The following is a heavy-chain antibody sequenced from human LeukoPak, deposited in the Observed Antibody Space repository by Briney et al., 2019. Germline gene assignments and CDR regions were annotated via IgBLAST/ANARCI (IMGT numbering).Heavy chain of an antibody. CDR1: GYTFTGYY. CDR2: INPNSGGT. CDR3: ARDSDRERLEWPSFDY. Sequence: ASVKVSCKASGYTFTGYYMHWVRQAPGQGLEWMGWINPNSGGTNYAQKFQGRVTITRDTSASTAYMELSSLRSEDTAVYYCARDSDRERLEWPSFDYWGQGTLVTVSS. V-gene: IGHV1-2*02. D-gene: IGHD3-3*01. J-gene: IGHJ4*02.